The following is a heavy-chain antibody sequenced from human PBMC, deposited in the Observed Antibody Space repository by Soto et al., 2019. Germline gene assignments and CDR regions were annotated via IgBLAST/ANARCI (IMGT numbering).Heavy chain of an antibody. D-gene: IGHD3-9*01. J-gene: IGHJ6*02. Sequence: ASVKVACKASGYTFTSYCISWVRQAPGQGLEWMGWISAYNGNTNYAQKLQGRVTMTTDTSTSTAYMELRSLRSDDTAVYYCARESMFDWTDNYYYYYGMDVWGQGTTVTVSS. CDR3: ARESMFDWTDNYYYYYGMDV. V-gene: IGHV1-18*01. CDR2: ISAYNGNT. CDR1: GYTFTSYC.